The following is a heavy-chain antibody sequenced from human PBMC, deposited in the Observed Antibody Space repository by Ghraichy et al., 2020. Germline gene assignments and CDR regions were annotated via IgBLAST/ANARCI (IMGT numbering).Heavy chain of an antibody. D-gene: IGHD3-10*01. CDR2: IRYDGSNK. CDR1: GFTFSSYG. V-gene: IGHV3-30*02. Sequence: LSLTCAASGFTFSSYGMHWVRQAPGKGLEWVAFIRYDGSNKYYADSVKGRFTVSRDKSQSTLFLEMNSLRAGDTARYYCARDEFYYNTSPKYGMDLWGQGTTVTVSS. J-gene: IGHJ6*02. CDR3: ARDEFYYNTSPKYGMDL.